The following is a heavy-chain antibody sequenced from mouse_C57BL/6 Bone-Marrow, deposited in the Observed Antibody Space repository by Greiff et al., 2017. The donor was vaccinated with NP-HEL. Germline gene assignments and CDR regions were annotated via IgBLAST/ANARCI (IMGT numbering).Heavy chain of an antibody. CDR1: GYTFTSYG. CDR3: ARPGDYYGSSYYFDY. Sequence: QVHVKQSGAELARPGASVKLSCKASGYTFTSYGISWVKQRTGQGLEWIGEIYPRSGNTYYNEKFKGKATLTADKSSSTAYMELRSLTSEDSAVYFCARPGDYYGSSYYFDYWGQGTTLTVSS. J-gene: IGHJ2*01. CDR2: IYPRSGNT. D-gene: IGHD1-1*01. V-gene: IGHV1-81*01.